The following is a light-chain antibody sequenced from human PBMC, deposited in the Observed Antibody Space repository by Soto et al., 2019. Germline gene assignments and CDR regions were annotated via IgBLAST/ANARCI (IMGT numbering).Light chain of an antibody. CDR1: SNNVGGYNL. V-gene: IGLV2-23*03. CDR2: EGS. Sequence: QSVLTQPASVSGSPGQSTTISCTGTSNNVGGYNLVSWYQQHPGKAPKLIISEGSKRPSGVSNRFSGSKSGNTASLTISGLQAEDEAHYYCSSYAGSSTFVVFGGGTKLTVL. J-gene: IGLJ2*01. CDR3: SSYAGSSTFVV.